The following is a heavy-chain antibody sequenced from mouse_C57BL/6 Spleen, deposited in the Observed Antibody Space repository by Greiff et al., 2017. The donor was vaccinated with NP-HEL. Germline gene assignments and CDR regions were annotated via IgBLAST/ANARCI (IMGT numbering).Heavy chain of an antibody. CDR3: ARPTYGSSPWFAY. D-gene: IGHD1-1*01. Sequence: VQLQLSGPELVKPGASVKISCTASGYAFSSSWMNWVKQRPGRGLGWIGRIYPGDGDTNYTGKFEGKATLTADKSSSTAYMQLSSLPSADSAVYFCARPTYGSSPWFAYWGQGTLVTVSA. CDR1: GYAFSSSW. V-gene: IGHV1-82*01. J-gene: IGHJ3*01. CDR2: IYPGDGDT.